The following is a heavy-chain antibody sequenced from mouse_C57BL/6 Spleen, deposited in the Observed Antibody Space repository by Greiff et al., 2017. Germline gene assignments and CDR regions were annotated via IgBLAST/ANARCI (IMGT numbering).Heavy chain of an antibody. CDR2: ISSSGST. CDR3: AREGTWYFDY. CDR1: GSSITTGNHW. D-gene: IGHD3-3*01. Sequence: EVQLQESGPALVKPSQTVSLTCTVTGSSITTGNHWWNWLRPVSGSKLEWIGYISSSGSTAINPSLKSRISITRDTSKNLLCLQLNAVTTENISTYYCAREGTWYFDYWGQGTTLTVSS. J-gene: IGHJ2*01. V-gene: IGHV3-4*01.